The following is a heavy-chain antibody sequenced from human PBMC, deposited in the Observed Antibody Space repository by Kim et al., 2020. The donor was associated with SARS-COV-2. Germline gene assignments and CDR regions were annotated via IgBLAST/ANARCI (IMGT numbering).Heavy chain of an antibody. J-gene: IGHJ4*02. Sequence: YANPVESRFTISRDNAKNTLYLQMGSLEPGDMAVYYCARVLYHDSSGLDYWGQGTLVTVSS. D-gene: IGHD3-22*01. CDR3: ARVLYHDSSGLDY. V-gene: IGHV3-64*01.